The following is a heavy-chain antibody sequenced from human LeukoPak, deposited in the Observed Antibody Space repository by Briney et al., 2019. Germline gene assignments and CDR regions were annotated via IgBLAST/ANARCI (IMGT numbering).Heavy chain of an antibody. CDR2: MNPNSGNT. D-gene: IGHD6-19*01. CDR1: GYTFTSYD. Sequence: ASVKVSCKASGYTFTSYDINWVRQATGQGLEWMGWMNPNSGNTGYAQKFQGRVTITRNTSISTAYMELSSLRSEDTAVYYCARAFGSSGWYETNDAFDIWGQGTMVTVSS. V-gene: IGHV1-8*03. J-gene: IGHJ3*02. CDR3: ARAFGSSGWYETNDAFDI.